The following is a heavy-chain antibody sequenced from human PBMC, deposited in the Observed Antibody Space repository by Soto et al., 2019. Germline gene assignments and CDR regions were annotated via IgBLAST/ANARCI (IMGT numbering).Heavy chain of an antibody. D-gene: IGHD1-1*01. CDR2: INGGTGQT. CDR1: GYTFTNYG. J-gene: IGHJ6*02. V-gene: IGHV1-18*01. Sequence: ASVKVSCKTSGYTFTNYGISWVRQAPGQGLEWMGWINGGTGQTKHSQRFQGRVNITRDTSASTAYMELSSLRSEDTAVYYCARGKGMEENYYYYGLDIWGQGTTVTVSS. CDR3: ARGKGMEENYYYYGLDI.